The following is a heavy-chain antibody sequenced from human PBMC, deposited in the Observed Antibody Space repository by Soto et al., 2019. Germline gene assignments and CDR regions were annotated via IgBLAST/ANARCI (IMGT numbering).Heavy chain of an antibody. Sequence: GGPLRPSCEASDFPFTGYGRNWVRRVPGRGLGGVAVLVYDGSNKYYADSVKGRFTISRDNSKNTLYLQMNSLRAEDTAVYYCARDRYIVVVPXVLVPPRYYYYGMDVWGQGTTVTVSS. CDR3: ARDRYIVVVPXVLVPPRYYYYGMDV. V-gene: IGHV3-33*08. D-gene: IGHD2-2*01. J-gene: IGHJ6*02. CDR1: DFPFTGYG. CDR2: LVYDGSNK.